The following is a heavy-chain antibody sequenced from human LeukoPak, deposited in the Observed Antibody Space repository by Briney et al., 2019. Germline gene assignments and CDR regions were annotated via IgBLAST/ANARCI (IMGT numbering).Heavy chain of an antibody. V-gene: IGHV4-61*02. CDR1: GGSISSGSYY. Sequence: SETLSLTCTVSGGSISSGSYYWSWIRQPARKGLEWIGRIYTSGSTNYNPSLKSRVTISVDTSKNQFSLKLSSVTAADTAVYYCARDKLLTGDPFGFDYWGQGTLVTVSS. J-gene: IGHJ4*02. CDR3: ARDKLLTGDPFGFDY. D-gene: IGHD7-27*01. CDR2: IYTSGST.